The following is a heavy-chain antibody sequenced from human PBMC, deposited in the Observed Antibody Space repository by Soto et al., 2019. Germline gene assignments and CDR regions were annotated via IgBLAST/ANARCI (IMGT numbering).Heavy chain of an antibody. CDR2: IIPIFGTA. Sequence: QVQLVQSGAEVKKPGSSVKVSCKASGGTFSSYAISWVRQAPGQGLEWMGGIIPIFGTANYAQKFQGRVTITADESKSTAYMELSSLRSEDTAVYYCARSPQYCGGDCYSSWYFDLWGRGTLVTVSS. J-gene: IGHJ2*01. CDR1: GGTFSSYA. CDR3: ARSPQYCGGDCYSSWYFDL. D-gene: IGHD2-21*02. V-gene: IGHV1-69*01.